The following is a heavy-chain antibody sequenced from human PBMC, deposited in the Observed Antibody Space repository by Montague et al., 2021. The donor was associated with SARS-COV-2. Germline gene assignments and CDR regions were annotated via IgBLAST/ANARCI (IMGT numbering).Heavy chain of an antibody. CDR1: GGSISSSNYY. CDR3: ARRGRKLLPVATTIGGFDI. J-gene: IGHJ3*02. Sequence: SETLSLTCTVSGGSISSSNYYWDWIRQPPGKGLEWIGSIYDSGSTYYNPSLKSRVTISVDTSKNYFPLKLSSVTAADTAVYYCARRGRKLLPVATTIGGFDIWGQGTMVTVSS. D-gene: IGHD5-12*01. CDR2: IYDSGST. V-gene: IGHV4-39*02.